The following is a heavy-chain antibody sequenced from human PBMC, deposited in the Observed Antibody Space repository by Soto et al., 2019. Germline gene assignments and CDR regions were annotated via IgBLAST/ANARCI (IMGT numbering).Heavy chain of an antibody. Sequence: ALVKVSCKASGYTFTSYGISWVRQAPGQGLEWMGWISAYNGNTNYAQKLQGRVTMTTDTSTSTAYMELRSLRSDDTAVYYCAREPKGYCSSTSCSKPPYYYYGMDVWGQGTTVTVSS. CDR2: ISAYNGNT. J-gene: IGHJ6*02. V-gene: IGHV1-18*04. CDR3: AREPKGYCSSTSCSKPPYYYYGMDV. CDR1: GYTFTSYG. D-gene: IGHD2-2*01.